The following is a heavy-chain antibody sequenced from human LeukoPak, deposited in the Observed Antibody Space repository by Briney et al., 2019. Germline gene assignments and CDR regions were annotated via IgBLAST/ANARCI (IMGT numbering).Heavy chain of an antibody. CDR2: ISESGDGT. J-gene: IGHJ4*02. CDR3: AKDHGWLHVH. Sequence: GGSLRLSCAASGFTFSSYALSWVRQAPGKGLEWVSAISESGDGTNYADSVKGRFTISRDNSKNTVYLHMNSLRPEDTAVYYCAKDHGWLHVHWGQGTLVIVSS. CDR1: GFTFSSYA. V-gene: IGHV3-23*01. D-gene: IGHD5-24*01.